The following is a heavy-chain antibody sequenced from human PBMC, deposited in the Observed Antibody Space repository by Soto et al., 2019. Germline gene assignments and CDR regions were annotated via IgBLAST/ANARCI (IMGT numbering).Heavy chain of an antibody. CDR1: GGSFSGYY. D-gene: IGHD3-3*01. CDR2: INHSGST. V-gene: IGHV4-34*01. J-gene: IGHJ6*02. Sequence: SETLSLTCAVYGGSFSGYYWSWIRQPPGKGLEWIGEINHSGSTNYNPSLKSRVTISVDTSKNQFSLKLSSVTAADTAVYYCARGHYDFGSGYLYYYYCKVCWCQGTTFTVSS. CDR3: ARGHYDFGSGYLYYYYCKVC.